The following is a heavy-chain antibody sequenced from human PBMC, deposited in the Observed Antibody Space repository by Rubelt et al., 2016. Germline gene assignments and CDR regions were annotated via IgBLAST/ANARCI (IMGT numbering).Heavy chain of an antibody. CDR3: ARDLGGGGATVRGVIFAY. J-gene: IGHJ4*02. Sequence: WVRQAPGTGLEWVANIKQDGSEKNYVDSVRGRFTISRENSKNTLYLQMSSLRDEDTAVYSCARDLGGGGATVRGVIFAYWGQGTLVTVSS. D-gene: IGHD3-10*01. V-gene: IGHV3-7*03. CDR2: IKQDGSEK.